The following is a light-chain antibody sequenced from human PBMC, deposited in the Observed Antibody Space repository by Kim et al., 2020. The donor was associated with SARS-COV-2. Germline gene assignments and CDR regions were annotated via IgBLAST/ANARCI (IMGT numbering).Light chain of an antibody. J-gene: IGLJ1*01. CDR3: QSADSSDNYV. V-gene: IGLV3-25*03. CDR2: KDT. CDR1: SLPNQY. Sequence: GQMDRITWSGDSLPNQYAYWYQQKPGQAPVLVMFKDTERPSGIPERFSGSSSGTTVTLTISGVQAEDEADYYCQSADSSDNYVFGSGTKVTVV.